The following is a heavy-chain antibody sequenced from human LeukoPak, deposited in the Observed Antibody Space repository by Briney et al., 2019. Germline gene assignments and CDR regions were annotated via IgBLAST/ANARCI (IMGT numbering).Heavy chain of an antibody. V-gene: IGHV1-18*01. D-gene: IGHD6-19*01. Sequence: ASVKVSCKASNYTFNSYGISWVRQAPGQRLEWMGWISAYNGNTNYAQKLQGRVTMTTDTSTSTAYMELRSLRSDDTAVYYCARDIEVAAIIPPYFDYWGQGTLVTVSS. CDR2: ISAYNGNT. CDR3: ARDIEVAAIIPPYFDY. CDR1: NYTFNSYG. J-gene: IGHJ4*02.